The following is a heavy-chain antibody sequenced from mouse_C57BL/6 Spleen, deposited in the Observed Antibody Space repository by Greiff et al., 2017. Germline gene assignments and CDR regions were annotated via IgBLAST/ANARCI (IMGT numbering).Heavy chain of an antibody. CDR2: IYPGDGDT. CDR3: AMTTVVGGYVEV. V-gene: IGHV1-82*01. D-gene: IGHD1-1*01. Sequence: QVQLKQSGPELVKPGASVKISCKASGYAFSSSWMNWVKQRPGKGLEWIGRIYPGDGDTNYNGKFKGKATLTADNSSSTAYLLLSSLTSEDSAVYFCAMTTVVGGYVEVWGTGTTVTVSS. CDR1: GYAFSSSW. J-gene: IGHJ1*03.